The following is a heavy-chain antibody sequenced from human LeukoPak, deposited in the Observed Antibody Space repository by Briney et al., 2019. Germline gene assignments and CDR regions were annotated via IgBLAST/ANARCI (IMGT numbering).Heavy chain of an antibody. V-gene: IGHV5-51*01. CDR2: IYPGDSDT. CDR1: GYSFTTFW. J-gene: IGHJ4*02. Sequence: GESLKISCKGSGYSFTTFWFGWVRQMPGKGLELMGIIYPGDSDTRYSPSFQGQVTISADKSISTAYLQWSSLKASDTAMYYCARHLVGASPPFYYWGQGTLVTVSS. D-gene: IGHD1-26*01. CDR3: ARHLVGASPPFYY.